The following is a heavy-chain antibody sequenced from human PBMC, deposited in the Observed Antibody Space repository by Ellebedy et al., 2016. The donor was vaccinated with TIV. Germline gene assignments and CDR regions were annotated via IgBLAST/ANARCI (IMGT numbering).Heavy chain of an antibody. CDR3: VREGVTVDGAFDI. D-gene: IGHD3-10*01. CDR1: GASLSRGNSF. Sequence: LRLSXTVSGASLSRGNSFWSWIRQPAGQGPEWIGRIYISGDTNFNPSLKSRVSMSLDTARDQFSLKLDSVTAADTAVYYCVREGVTVDGAFDIWGQGTMVTVSS. J-gene: IGHJ3*02. CDR2: IYISGDT. V-gene: IGHV4-61*02.